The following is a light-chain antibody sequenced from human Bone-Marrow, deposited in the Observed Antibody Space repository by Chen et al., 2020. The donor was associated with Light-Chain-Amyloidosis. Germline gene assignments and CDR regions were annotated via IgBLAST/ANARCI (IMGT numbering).Light chain of an antibody. CDR1: NIGATS. V-gene: IGLV3-21*02. CDR3: QVWDRSSDRPV. CDR2: DDS. J-gene: IGLJ3*02. Sequence: SYVLTQPSSVSVAPGQTATIACGGNNIGATSVHWYQQTPGQAPLLVVYDDSDRPSGLPERLSGSNSGNTATLTISRVEAGDEADYYRQVWDRSSDRPVFGGGTKLTVL.